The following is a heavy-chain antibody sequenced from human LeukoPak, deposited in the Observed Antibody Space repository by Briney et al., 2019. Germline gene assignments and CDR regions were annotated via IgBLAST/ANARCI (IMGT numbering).Heavy chain of an antibody. CDR2: IYHSGST. CDR3: ASGPYSGSYSYFDY. J-gene: IGHJ4*02. CDR1: GGSISSGGYY. V-gene: IGHV4-30-2*01. D-gene: IGHD1-26*01. Sequence: SQTLSLTCTVSGGSISSGGYYWSWIRQPPGKGLEWIGYIYHSGSTYYNPSLKSRVTISVDRSKNQFSLKLSSVTAADTAVYYCASGPYSGSYSYFDYWGQGTLVTVSS.